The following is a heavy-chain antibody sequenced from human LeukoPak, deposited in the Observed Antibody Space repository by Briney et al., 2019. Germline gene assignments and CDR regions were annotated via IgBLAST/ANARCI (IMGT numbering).Heavy chain of an antibody. CDR2: ISYHGDIT. CDR3: ARDSTYYYDSGSSGPHYFDF. CDR1: GFTFSSYA. D-gene: IGHD3-10*01. V-gene: IGHV3-30*01. Sequence: GRSLRLSCAASGFTFSSYAMDWVRQAPGKGLEWVALISYHGDITYYADSVKGRFTLSRDNSKTTLFLQLNSLRAEDTAVYYCARDSTYYYDSGSSGPHYFDFWGQGTLVTVSS. J-gene: IGHJ4*02.